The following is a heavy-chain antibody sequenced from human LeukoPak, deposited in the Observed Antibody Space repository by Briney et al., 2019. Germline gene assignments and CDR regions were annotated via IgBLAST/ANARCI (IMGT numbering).Heavy chain of an antibody. V-gene: IGHV4-39*01. Sequence: RTSETLSLTCTVSGGSISSSSYYWGWIRQPPGKGLEWIGSIYYSGSTYYNPSLKSRVTISVDTSKNQFSLKLSSVTAADTAVYYCARHLNPYYDSSGYPFDPWGQGTLVTVSS. J-gene: IGHJ5*02. D-gene: IGHD3-22*01. CDR1: GGSISSSSYY. CDR2: IYYSGST. CDR3: ARHLNPYYDSSGYPFDP.